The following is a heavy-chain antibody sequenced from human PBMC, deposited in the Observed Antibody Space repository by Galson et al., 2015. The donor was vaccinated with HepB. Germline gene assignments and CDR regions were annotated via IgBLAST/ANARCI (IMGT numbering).Heavy chain of an antibody. CDR1: GGSISSGLYS. CDR2: IVQSGTT. V-gene: IGHV4-30-2*01. J-gene: IGHJ4*02. D-gene: IGHD2-15*01. Sequence: TLSLTCTVSGGSISSGLYSWSWIRQPPGKGLEWIGFIVQSGTTSYNPSLRSRVTISLDRSKNQFSLRLNSVTAADTAVYYCGRWDTGYCSGGTCYRVDNWGQGTLVTVSS. CDR3: GRWDTGYCSGGTCYRVDN.